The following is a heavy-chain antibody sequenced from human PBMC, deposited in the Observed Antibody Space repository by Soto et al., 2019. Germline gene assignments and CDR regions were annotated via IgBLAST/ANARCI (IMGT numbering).Heavy chain of an antibody. CDR3: ARDQITMVRGVPYYFYGMDV. Sequence: EVQLVESGGGLVQPGGSLRLSCAASGFTFSSYWMSWVRQAPGKGLEWVANIKQDGSEKYYVDSVKGRFTISRDNAKNSLYLQMNSLRAEDTAVYYCARDQITMVRGVPYYFYGMDVWGQGITVTVSS. CDR1: GFTFSSYW. D-gene: IGHD3-10*01. V-gene: IGHV3-7*01. J-gene: IGHJ6*02. CDR2: IKQDGSEK.